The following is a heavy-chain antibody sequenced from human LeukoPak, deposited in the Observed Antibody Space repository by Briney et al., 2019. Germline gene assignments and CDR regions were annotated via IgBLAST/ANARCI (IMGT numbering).Heavy chain of an antibody. Sequence: SETLSLTCTVSGGSISSYYWSWIRQPPGKGLEWIGYIYYSGSTNYNPSLKSRVTISVDTSKNQFSLKLSSVTAADTAVYYCARRSSSSWYPRFNWFDPWGQGTLVTVSP. D-gene: IGHD6-13*01. CDR3: ARRSSSSWYPRFNWFDP. CDR2: IYYSGST. V-gene: IGHV4-59*08. CDR1: GGSISSYY. J-gene: IGHJ5*02.